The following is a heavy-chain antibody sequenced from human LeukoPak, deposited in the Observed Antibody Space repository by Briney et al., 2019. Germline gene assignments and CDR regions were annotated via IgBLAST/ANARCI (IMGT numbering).Heavy chain of an antibody. V-gene: IGHV1-69*05. CDR3: ARDVHGDYGSGWFDP. J-gene: IGHJ5*02. CDR2: IMPLFGTA. D-gene: IGHD4-17*01. Sequence: SVKVSCKTSGGTINNSAISWVRQAPGQGLEWLGRIMPLFGTAGYAQKFQGRVTITKDESTRTVYLELTTLTSDDTAVYYCARDVHGDYGSGWFDPWGQGTLVSVSS. CDR1: GGTINNSA.